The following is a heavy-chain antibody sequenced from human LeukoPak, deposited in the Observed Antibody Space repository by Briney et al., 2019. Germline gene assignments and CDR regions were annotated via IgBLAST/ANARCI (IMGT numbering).Heavy chain of an antibody. CDR2: IKSKTDGGTT. Sequence: GGSLRLSCAASGFTFSNAWMSWVRQAPGKGLEWVGRIKSKTDGGTTDYAAPVKGRFTISRDDSKNTLYLQMNSLKTEDTAVYSCTTVDSSSWYRTDDSFDIWGQGTMVTVSS. CDR3: TTVDSSSWYRTDDSFDI. CDR1: GFTFSNAW. D-gene: IGHD6-13*01. V-gene: IGHV3-15*01. J-gene: IGHJ3*02.